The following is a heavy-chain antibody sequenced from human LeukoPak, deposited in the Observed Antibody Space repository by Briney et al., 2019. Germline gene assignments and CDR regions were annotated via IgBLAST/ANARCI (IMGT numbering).Heavy chain of an antibody. D-gene: IGHD3-10*01. CDR2: IYYSGST. J-gene: IGHJ4*02. V-gene: IGHV4-59*08. Sequence: PPETLSLTCTVSGGSISSYYWSWIRQPPGKGLEWIGYIYYSGSTNYNPSLKSRVTISVDTSKNQFSLKLSSVTAADTAVYYCARRVIGNTYYFDYWGQGTLVTVSS. CDR3: ARRVIGNTYYFDY. CDR1: GGSISSYY.